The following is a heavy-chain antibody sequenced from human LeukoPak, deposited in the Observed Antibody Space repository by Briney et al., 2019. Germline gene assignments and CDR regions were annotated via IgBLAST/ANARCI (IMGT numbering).Heavy chain of an antibody. CDR2: INPNSGGT. CDR1: GYTLTEYY. V-gene: IGHV1-2*06. J-gene: IGHJ4*02. Sequence: ASVKVSCKASGYTLTEYYMHRVRQAPGQGLDWMGRINPNSGGTNYAQKFQGRVTMTRDTSISTVYMELSRLRSDDTAVYYCARVGYYESSGYYEYWGQGTLVTVSS. D-gene: IGHD3-22*01. CDR3: ARVGYYESSGYYEY.